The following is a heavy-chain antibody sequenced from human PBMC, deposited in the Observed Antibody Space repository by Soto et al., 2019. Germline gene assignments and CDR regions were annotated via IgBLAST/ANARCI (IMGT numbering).Heavy chain of an antibody. CDR3: TLNYYDSSGYYYVDY. V-gene: IGHV3-15*07. D-gene: IGHD3-22*01. CDR2: IKSKTDGGTT. Sequence: GGSLRLSCAASGFTFSNAWMNWVRQAPGKGLEWVGRIKSKTDGGTTDYAAPVKGRFTISRDDSKNTLYLQMNSLKTEDTAVYYCTLNYYDSSGYYYVDYWGQGTLVTVSS. J-gene: IGHJ4*02. CDR1: GFTFSNAW.